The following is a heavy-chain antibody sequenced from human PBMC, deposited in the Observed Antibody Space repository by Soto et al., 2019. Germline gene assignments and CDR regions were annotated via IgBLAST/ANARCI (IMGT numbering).Heavy chain of an antibody. CDR3: ARGSCPRY. CDR1: GFTVSSNY. J-gene: IGHJ4*02. CDR2: IYSGGST. Sequence: GGSLRLSCAASGFTVSSNYMSWVRQAPGKGLEWVTFIYSGGSTYYADSVKGRFTISRDNSKNTLYLQMNSVRAEDTAVYYCARGSCPRYWGQGTLVTVSS. V-gene: IGHV3-53*01.